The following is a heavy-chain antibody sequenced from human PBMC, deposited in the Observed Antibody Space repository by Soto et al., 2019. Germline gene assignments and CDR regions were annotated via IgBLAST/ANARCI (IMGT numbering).Heavy chain of an antibody. CDR3: ARAPRPLWYFDY. V-gene: IGHV1-2*06. Sequence: QVQLVQSGADVKKPGASVKVSCKASGYIFIDYYIHWLRQAPGQGLEWVGRINPNSGETRYAETFLGRVTMTRDTSNNTAFMELSSLTSDYTAVYYCARAPRPLWYFDYWDQGTRVTVSS. CDR1: GYIFIDYY. J-gene: IGHJ4*02. D-gene: IGHD6-6*01. CDR2: INPNSGET.